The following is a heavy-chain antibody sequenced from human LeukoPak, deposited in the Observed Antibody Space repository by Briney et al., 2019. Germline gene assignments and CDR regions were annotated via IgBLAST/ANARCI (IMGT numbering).Heavy chain of an antibody. CDR2: INPSGGST. V-gene: IGHV1-46*01. CDR1: GYTFTSYY. Sequence: ASVKVSCKASGYTFTSYYMHWVRQAPGQGLEWMGIINPSGGSTSYAQKFQGRVTMTRDTSTSTVYMELSSLRSEDTAVYYCARDAMMITFGVVIVSDAHDYWGQGTLVTVSS. J-gene: IGHJ4*02. CDR3: ARDAMMITFGVVIVSDAHDY. D-gene: IGHD3-16*02.